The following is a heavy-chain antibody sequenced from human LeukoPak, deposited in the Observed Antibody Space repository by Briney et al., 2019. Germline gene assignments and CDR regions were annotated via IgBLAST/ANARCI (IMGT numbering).Heavy chain of an antibody. J-gene: IGHJ4*02. CDR1: GFTFSSYW. D-gene: IGHD3-22*01. CDR2: IKQDGSEI. Sequence: GGSLRLSCAASGFTFSSYWMSWVRQAPGKGLEWVANIKQDGSEIYYVDSVKGRFTISRDNSKNTLYLQMNSLRAEDTAVYYCARDDYDNSGYYSVSGYWGQGTLVTVSS. V-gene: IGHV3-7*01. CDR3: ARDDYDNSGYYSVSGY.